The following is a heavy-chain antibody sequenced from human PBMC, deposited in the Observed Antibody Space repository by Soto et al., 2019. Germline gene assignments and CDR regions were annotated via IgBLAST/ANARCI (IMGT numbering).Heavy chain of an antibody. D-gene: IGHD3-10*01. V-gene: IGHV3-23*01. CDR1: GFTFNNYA. CDR2: ISDSGGAT. Sequence: GGSLRLSCAASGFTFNNYAISWVRQAPGKGLEWVSTISDSGGATYYADSVRGRFTISRDNSKNTLFLQMNSLRAEDTAIYYCAKGGSGRSDYYYGMDVWGQGTTVTVSS. J-gene: IGHJ6*02. CDR3: AKGGSGRSDYYYGMDV.